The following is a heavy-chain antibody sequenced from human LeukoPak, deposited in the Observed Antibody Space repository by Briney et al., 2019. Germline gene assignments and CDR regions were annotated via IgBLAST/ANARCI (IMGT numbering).Heavy chain of an antibody. J-gene: IGHJ3*02. Sequence: GGSLRLSCAAAGFTFTSYAMHWVRQAPGKGLEYVSATDTSGRSTYYATSVNGRFTVSRDNSKNTLYLQMGSLRAEDMAVYYCARTITSRSNDAFDIWGQGTMVTVSS. CDR1: GFTFTSYA. V-gene: IGHV3-64*01. D-gene: IGHD4/OR15-4a*01. CDR2: TDTSGRST. CDR3: ARTITSRSNDAFDI.